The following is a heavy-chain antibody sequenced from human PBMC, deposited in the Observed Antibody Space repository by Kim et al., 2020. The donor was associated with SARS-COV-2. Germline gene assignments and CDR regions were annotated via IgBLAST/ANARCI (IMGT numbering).Heavy chain of an antibody. CDR3: ARAKKEALGRYFDL. Sequence: ADSVKGRFTISRDNAKNSLYLQMNSLRAEDTAVYYCARAKKEALGRYFDLWGRGTLVTVSS. J-gene: IGHJ2*01. D-gene: IGHD3-16*01. V-gene: IGHV3-11*06.